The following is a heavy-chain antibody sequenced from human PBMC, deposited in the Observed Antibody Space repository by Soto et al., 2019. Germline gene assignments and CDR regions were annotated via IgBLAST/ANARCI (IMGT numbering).Heavy chain of an antibody. CDR2: ISYDGSNK. Sequence: QVQLVESGGGVVQPGRSLRLSCAASGFTFSSYGMHWVRQAPGKGLEWVAVISYDGSNKYYADSVKGRFTISRDNSKNTLYLQMNSLRAEDTAVYYCAKGAERYYYYYGMDVW. J-gene: IGHJ6*01. D-gene: IGHD1-26*01. CDR3: AKGAERYYYYYGMDV. CDR1: GFTFSSYG. V-gene: IGHV3-30*18.